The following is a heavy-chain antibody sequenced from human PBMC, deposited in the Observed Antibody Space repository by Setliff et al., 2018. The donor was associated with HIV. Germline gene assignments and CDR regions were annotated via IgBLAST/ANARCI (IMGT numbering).Heavy chain of an antibody. CDR2: VTHSGST. D-gene: IGHD6-19*01. CDR1: GGSLSGFY. CDR3: ARGKKKTLAVSGTRYFDF. Sequence: SETLSLTCAVYGGSLSGFYWTFIRQSPGKGLEWIGEVTHSGSTTYDPSLKSRITISVDTSKNQFSLKLTSVTAADMGVYYCARGKKKTLAVSGTRYFDFWGQGTLVTVSS. J-gene: IGHJ4*02. V-gene: IGHV4-34*01.